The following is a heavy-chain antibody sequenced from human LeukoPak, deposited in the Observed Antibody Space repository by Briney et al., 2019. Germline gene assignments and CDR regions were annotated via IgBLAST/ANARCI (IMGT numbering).Heavy chain of an antibody. V-gene: IGHV4-30-2*01. CDR3: ARAFTGYSSSWYPGDDYYFDY. D-gene: IGHD6-13*01. J-gene: IGHJ4*02. CDR2: IYHSGST. Sequence: PSETLSLTCTVSGGSISSGGYYWSCIRQPPGKGLECIGYIYHSGSTYYNPSLKSRVTISVDRSKHQFSLKLSSVTAADTAVYYCARAFTGYSSSWYPGDDYYFDYWGQGTLVTVSS. CDR1: GGSISSGGYY.